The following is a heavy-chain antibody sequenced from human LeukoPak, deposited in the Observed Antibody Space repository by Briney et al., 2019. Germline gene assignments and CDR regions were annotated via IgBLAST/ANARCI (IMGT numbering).Heavy chain of an antibody. Sequence: GGSLRLSCVASGFTFSTYGMHWVRQAPGKGLEWLTFIRHDGTEKYYADSVKGRFTISRDNSRNTLYLQVDSLGPEDTAVYYCARLMVGQAGVGATHFDYWGQGTLVSGSS. J-gene: IGHJ4*02. D-gene: IGHD1-26*01. V-gene: IGHV3-30*02. CDR1: GFTFSTYG. CDR2: IRHDGTEK. CDR3: ARLMVGQAGVGATHFDY.